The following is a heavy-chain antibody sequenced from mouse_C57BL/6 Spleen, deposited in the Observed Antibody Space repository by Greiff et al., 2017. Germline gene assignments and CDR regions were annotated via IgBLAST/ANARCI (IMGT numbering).Heavy chain of an antibody. CDR2: IYPGDGDT. J-gene: IGHJ4*01. Sequence: QVQLQQSGPELVKPGASVKISCKASGYAFSSSWMNWVKQRPGQGLEWIGRIYPGDGDTNYNGKFKGKATLTANKSSSTAYMQLSSLTSEDSAVYFCARNEELRCAMDYWGQGTSVTVAS. CDR1: GYAFSSSW. CDR3: ARNEELRCAMDY. V-gene: IGHV1-82*01. D-gene: IGHD1-1*01.